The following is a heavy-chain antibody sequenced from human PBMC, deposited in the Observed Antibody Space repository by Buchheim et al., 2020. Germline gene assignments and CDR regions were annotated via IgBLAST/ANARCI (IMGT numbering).Heavy chain of an antibody. V-gene: IGHV3-33*01. Sequence: QVQLVESGGGVVQPGRSLRLSCAASGFTFSSYGMHWVRQAPGKGLEWVAVIWYDGSNKYYADSVKGRFTISRDNSKNTLYLQMNSLRAEDTAVYYCARKAYSSGWYYCDYWGQGTL. D-gene: IGHD6-19*01. CDR1: GFTFSSYG. CDR3: ARKAYSSGWYYCDY. CDR2: IWYDGSNK. J-gene: IGHJ4*02.